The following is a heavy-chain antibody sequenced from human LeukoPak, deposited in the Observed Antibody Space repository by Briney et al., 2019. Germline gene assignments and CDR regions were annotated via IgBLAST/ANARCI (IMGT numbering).Heavy chain of an antibody. Sequence: GGSLRLSCAASGFTFSSHSMNWVRQAPGQGLEWVSYITSDSSTRFYADSVKGRFTASRDNAEKSMYLQMNNLRAEDTAVYYCASSSPTVVSDTYYYYAMDVWGQGTTVTVSS. J-gene: IGHJ6*02. CDR2: ITSDSSTR. CDR3: ASSSPTVVSDTYYYYAMDV. V-gene: IGHV3-48*01. D-gene: IGHD4-23*01. CDR1: GFTFSSHS.